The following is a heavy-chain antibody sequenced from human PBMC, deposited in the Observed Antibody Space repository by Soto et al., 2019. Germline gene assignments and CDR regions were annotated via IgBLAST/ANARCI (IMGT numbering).Heavy chain of an antibody. CDR1: AYTFTSYG. CDR2: ISAYNGNT. V-gene: IGHV1-18*01. J-gene: IGHJ4*01. D-gene: IGHD2-15*01. CDR3: ARAMGSLRVVTEPFGY. Sequence: QVQLVQSGAEVKKPGASVNVSCKASAYTFTSYGISWVRQAPGQGLEWMGWISAYNGNTNYAQKLQGRVTMTTDTPTSTAYMELRSLRSDDTAVYYCARAMGSLRVVTEPFGYWGHGTLVTVSS.